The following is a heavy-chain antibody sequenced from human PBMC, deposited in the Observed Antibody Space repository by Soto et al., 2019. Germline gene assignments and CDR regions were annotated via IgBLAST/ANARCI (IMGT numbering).Heavy chain of an antibody. CDR3: VENSGWFNT. Sequence: QFLQSGGGLVQPGGSLTLSCAASGFTFGTTDMSWVRQAPGEGLEWVSTIDGSGGITYYADSVKGRFTISRDNSRNTVYLQMNSLRGDDTALYYCVENSGWFNTWGQGALVTVSS. CDR1: GFTFGTTD. CDR2: IDGSGGIT. J-gene: IGHJ5*02. V-gene: IGHV3-23*01. D-gene: IGHD3-10*01.